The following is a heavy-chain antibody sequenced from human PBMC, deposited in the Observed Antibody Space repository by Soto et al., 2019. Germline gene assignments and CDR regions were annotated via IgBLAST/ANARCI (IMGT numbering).Heavy chain of an antibody. V-gene: IGHV4-39*02. CDR1: GGSIGSSSYY. Sequence: SETLSLTCTVSGGSIGSSSYYWGWIRQPPGKGLEWIGSIYYSGYTYYSPSLKSRVTISVDTSKNQFSLKLSSVTAADTAVYYCARDRVFWSGYLDYWGQGTLVTVSS. J-gene: IGHJ4*02. D-gene: IGHD3-3*01. CDR2: IYYSGYT. CDR3: ARDRVFWSGYLDY.